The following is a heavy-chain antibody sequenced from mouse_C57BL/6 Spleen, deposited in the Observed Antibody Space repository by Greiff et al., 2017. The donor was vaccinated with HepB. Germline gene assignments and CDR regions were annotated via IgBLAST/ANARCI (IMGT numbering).Heavy chain of an antibody. CDR1: GFTFSSYA. J-gene: IGHJ1*03. V-gene: IGHV5-4*01. Sequence: EVQLVESGGGLVKPGGSLKLSCAASGFTFSSYAMSWVRQTPEKRLEWVATISDGGSYTYYPDNVKGRFTISRDNAKNNLYLQMSHLKSEDTAMYYCARGGFITTVVANDWYFDVWGTGTTVTVSS. CDR3: ARGGFITTVVANDWYFDV. D-gene: IGHD1-1*01. CDR2: ISDGGSYT.